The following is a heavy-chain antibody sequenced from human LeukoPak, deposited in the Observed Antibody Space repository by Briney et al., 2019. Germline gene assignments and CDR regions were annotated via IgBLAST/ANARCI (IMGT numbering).Heavy chain of an antibody. J-gene: IGHJ5*02. D-gene: IGHD2-15*01. CDR2: IYPGDSDT. CDR3: ERIGVVVVAAPNWFDP. Sequence: GESLKISCKGSGYRFTSYWIGWVRQMHGKGLEWMGIIYPGDSDTRYSPSFQGQVTISADKSISTAYLQWSSLKASDTAMYYCERIGVVVVAAPNWFDPWGQGTLVTVSS. CDR1: GYRFTSYW. V-gene: IGHV5-51*01.